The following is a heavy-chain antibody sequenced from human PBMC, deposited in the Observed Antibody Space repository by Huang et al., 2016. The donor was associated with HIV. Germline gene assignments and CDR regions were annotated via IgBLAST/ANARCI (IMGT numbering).Heavy chain of an antibody. V-gene: IGHV1-46*03. CDR2: IIAGGDST. CDR1: GNTFTRFH. CDR3: ARVQPPHGRNPLDI. Sequence: QVHLVQSGAEVREPGASVKVSCRPSGNTFTRFHVHWVRQAPGKGLEWMGKIIAGGDSTSYVEKFQGRISMSRDRSTGTIFVELRSLRSEDTAMYYCARVQPPHGRNPLDIWGQGTLITVSS. J-gene: IGHJ3*02.